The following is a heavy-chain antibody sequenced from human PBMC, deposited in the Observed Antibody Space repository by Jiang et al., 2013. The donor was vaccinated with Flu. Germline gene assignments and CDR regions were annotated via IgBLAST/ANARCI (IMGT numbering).Heavy chain of an antibody. CDR3: AREYSGSWYLYESLQSFDY. D-gene: IGHD6-13*01. CDR1: GYTFTTYA. CDR2: VNAGNGNT. J-gene: IGHJ4*02. V-gene: IGHV1-3*01. Sequence: SGAEVKKPGASVKVSCKASGYTFTTYAIHWVRQAPGQRLEWMGWVNAGNGNTKYSQNFQGRVSITRDTSASTAYMELSSLRSEDTAVYYCAREYSGSWYLYESLQSFDYWGQGTLVTVSS.